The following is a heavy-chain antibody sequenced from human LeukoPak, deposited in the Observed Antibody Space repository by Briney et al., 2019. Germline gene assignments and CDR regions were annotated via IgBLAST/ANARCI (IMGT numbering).Heavy chain of an antibody. J-gene: IGHJ6*02. Sequence: VASVKVSCKASGYTFTSYDINWVRQATGQGLEWMGWMNPNSGNTGYAQRFQGRVTITADKSTGTVYMELSSLTSEDTAVYYCATALPRTQQLVRSGNYYYGLDVWGRGTTVTVSS. CDR2: MNPNSGNT. V-gene: IGHV1-8*01. D-gene: IGHD6-13*01. CDR1: GYTFTSYD. CDR3: ATALPRTQQLVRSGNYYYGLDV.